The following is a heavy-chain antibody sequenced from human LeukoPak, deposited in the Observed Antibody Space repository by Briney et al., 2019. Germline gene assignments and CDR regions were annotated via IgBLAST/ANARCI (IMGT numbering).Heavy chain of an antibody. CDR2: MNQDGSEK. CDR1: GLQFSNYW. Sequence: GSLRLSCAVSGLQFSNYWMGWIRQAPGKGLEWVANMNQDGSEKYYANSVKGRFTIPRDNARSSLFLQLNSLRAEDTAVYSCVVSRLRAAYDIWGQGTVVLVSS. D-gene: IGHD2-21*02. J-gene: IGHJ3*02. CDR3: VVSRLRAAYDI. V-gene: IGHV3-7*01.